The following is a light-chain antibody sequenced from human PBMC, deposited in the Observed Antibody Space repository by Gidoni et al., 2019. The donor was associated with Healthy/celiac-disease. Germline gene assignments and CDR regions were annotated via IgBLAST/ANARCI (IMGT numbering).Light chain of an antibody. V-gene: IGKV1-16*02. J-gene: IGKJ1*01. CDR2: AAS. CDR3: QQYNSYPRT. CDR1: QGISNS. Sequence: DIQMTQSPSSLSASVGDRVTIPRRATQGISNSLAWFQQKPGKAPKSLSYAASSLQSGVPSKGSGSGSGTEFTLTSSSLQHEDFANYYCQQYNSYPRTFGQGTKVEIK.